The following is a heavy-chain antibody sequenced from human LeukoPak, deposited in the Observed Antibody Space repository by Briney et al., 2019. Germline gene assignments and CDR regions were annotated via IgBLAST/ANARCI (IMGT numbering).Heavy chain of an antibody. Sequence: ASVKVSCKASGYTFTGYYMHWVRQAPGQGLEWMGWINPNSGGTNYAQKFQGRVTMTRDTSISTAYMELSSLRSEDTAVYYCARENGDYRIWYFDLWGRGTLVTVSS. CDR2: INPNSGGT. J-gene: IGHJ2*01. V-gene: IGHV1-2*02. CDR1: GYTFTGYY. D-gene: IGHD4-17*01. CDR3: ARENGDYRIWYFDL.